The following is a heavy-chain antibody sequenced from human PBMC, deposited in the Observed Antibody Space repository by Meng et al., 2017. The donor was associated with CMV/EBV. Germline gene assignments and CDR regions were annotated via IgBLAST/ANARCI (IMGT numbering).Heavy chain of an antibody. Sequence: GGSLRASCAASVFTFSSYSMNWVRQAPGKGLGWVSSISSSSSYIYYADSVKGRFTISRDNAKNSLYLQMNSLRAEDTAVYYCARASTELELLSGFDYWGQGTLVTVSS. D-gene: IGHD1-7*01. CDR3: ARASTELELLSGFDY. CDR2: ISSSSSYI. J-gene: IGHJ4*02. V-gene: IGHV3-21*01. CDR1: VFTFSSYS.